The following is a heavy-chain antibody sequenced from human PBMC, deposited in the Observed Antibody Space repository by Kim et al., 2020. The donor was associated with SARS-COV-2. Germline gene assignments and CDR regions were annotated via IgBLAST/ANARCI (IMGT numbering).Heavy chain of an antibody. CDR2: IIPIFGTA. CDR1: GGTFSSYA. Sequence: SVKVSCKASGGTFSSYAISWVRQAPGQGLEWMGGIIPIFGTANYAQKFQGRVTITADESTSTAYMELSSLRSEDTAVYYCATSAEGDYYDSSGYYRGGYYGMDVWGQGTTVTVSS. V-gene: IGHV1-69*13. D-gene: IGHD3-22*01. J-gene: IGHJ6*02. CDR3: ATSAEGDYYDSSGYYRGGYYGMDV.